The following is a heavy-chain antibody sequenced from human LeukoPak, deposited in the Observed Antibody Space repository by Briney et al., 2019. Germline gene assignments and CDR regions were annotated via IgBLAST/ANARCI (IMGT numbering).Heavy chain of an antibody. J-gene: IGHJ6*02. CDR2: ISAYNGNT. CDR1: GYTFTIYG. Sequence: ASVTVSCTASGYTFTIYGISWVRQAPGQGLEWMGWISAYNGNTNYAQKLQGRVTMTTDTSTSTAYMELRSLRSDDTAVYYCARAHGDYLYGMDVWGQGTTVTVSS. V-gene: IGHV1-18*01. D-gene: IGHD4-17*01. CDR3: ARAHGDYLYGMDV.